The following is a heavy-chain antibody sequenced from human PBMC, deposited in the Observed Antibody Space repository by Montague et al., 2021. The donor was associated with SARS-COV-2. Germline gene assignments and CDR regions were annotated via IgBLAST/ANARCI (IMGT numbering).Heavy chain of an antibody. CDR3: ARDVVAAPGTFDY. CDR1: GDSISYFY. J-gene: IGHJ4*02. Sequence: SETLSLTRTVSGDSISYFYWSWIRQPAGKGLEWIGRVSASGSTNYNPSLNSRVIMSVDTSKKQFSLRLSPVTAADTAVYYCARDVVAAPGTFDYWGQGTLVTVSS. D-gene: IGHD6-13*01. V-gene: IGHV4-4*07. CDR2: VSASGST.